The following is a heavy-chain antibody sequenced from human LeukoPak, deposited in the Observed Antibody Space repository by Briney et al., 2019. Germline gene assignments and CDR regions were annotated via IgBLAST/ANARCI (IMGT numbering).Heavy chain of an antibody. Sequence: GASLRLSCAASGFTFSSYAMSWVRQAPGKGLEWVSAISGSGGSTYYADSVKGRFTISRDNSKNTLYLQMNSLRAEDTAVYYCAKALGGDYYDSSGYHPFDYWGQGTLVTVSS. CDR3: AKALGGDYYDSSGYHPFDY. V-gene: IGHV3-23*01. CDR2: ISGSGGST. CDR1: GFTFSSYA. J-gene: IGHJ4*02. D-gene: IGHD3-22*01.